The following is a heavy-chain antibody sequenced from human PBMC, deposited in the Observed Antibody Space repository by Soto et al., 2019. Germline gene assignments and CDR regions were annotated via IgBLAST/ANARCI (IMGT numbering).Heavy chain of an antibody. CDR1: GYTFTSYD. CDR3: ARDHPDIVVVPAGP. V-gene: IGHV1-8*01. CDR2: MNPNSGNT. J-gene: IGHJ5*02. Sequence: ASVKVSCKASGYTFTSYDINWVRQATGQGLEWMGWMNPNSGNTGYAQKFQGRVTMTTDTSTSTAYMELRSLRSDDTAVYYCARDHPDIVVVPAGPWGQGTLVTVSS. D-gene: IGHD2-2*01.